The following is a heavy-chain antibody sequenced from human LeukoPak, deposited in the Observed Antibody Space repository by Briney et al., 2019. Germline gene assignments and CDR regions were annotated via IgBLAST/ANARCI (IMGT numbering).Heavy chain of an antibody. V-gene: IGHV3-21*01. CDR1: GFTFSSHS. J-gene: IGHJ4*02. Sequence: GGSLRLSCAASGFTFSSHSMNWVRQAPGKGLEWVSSISSSSSYIYYADSVKGRFTISRDNAKNSLYLQMNSLRAEDTAVYYCASYSSGCFQYWGQGTLVTVSS. CDR3: ASYSSGCFQY. D-gene: IGHD6-19*01. CDR2: ISSSSSYI.